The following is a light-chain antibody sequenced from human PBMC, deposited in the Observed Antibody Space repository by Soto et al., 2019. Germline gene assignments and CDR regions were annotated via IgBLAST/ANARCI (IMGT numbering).Light chain of an antibody. CDR3: QQYDKWPT. V-gene: IGKV3-15*01. CDR2: GAS. CDR1: QSISSN. Sequence: EIVMTQSPATLSVSPGERATLSCRASQSISSNLVWYQQKAGQAPRLLIYGASTRATGIPARFSGSGSGTEFTLTISSLQSEDFAVYYCQQYDKWPTFGQGTKVDIK. J-gene: IGKJ1*01.